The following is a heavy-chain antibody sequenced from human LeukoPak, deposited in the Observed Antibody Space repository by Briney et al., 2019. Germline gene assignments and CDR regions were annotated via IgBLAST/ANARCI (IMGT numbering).Heavy chain of an antibody. D-gene: IGHD1-26*01. CDR2: ISSSSSTI. Sequence: GGSLRLSCAASEFSVGSNYMSWVRQAPGKGLEWLSYISSSSSTIYYADSAKGRFTISRDNAKNSLYLQMNSLRAEDTAVFYCAREIVGPTKYYFDYWGQGTLVTVSS. J-gene: IGHJ4*02. CDR3: AREIVGPTKYYFDY. CDR1: EFSVGSNY. V-gene: IGHV3-48*01.